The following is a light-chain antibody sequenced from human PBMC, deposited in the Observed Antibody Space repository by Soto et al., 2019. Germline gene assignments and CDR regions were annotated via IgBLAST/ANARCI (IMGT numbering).Light chain of an antibody. Sequence: EIVMTQSPATLSVSPGERATLSCRASQSVSSNLAWYQQKPGQAPRLLIYGASTRATGIPARFSGSGSGTEFTLTISSLQSEDLAVYYCQQYNNWPFFGGGTKGEIK. J-gene: IGKJ4*01. CDR3: QQYNNWPF. CDR1: QSVSSN. V-gene: IGKV3-15*01. CDR2: GAS.